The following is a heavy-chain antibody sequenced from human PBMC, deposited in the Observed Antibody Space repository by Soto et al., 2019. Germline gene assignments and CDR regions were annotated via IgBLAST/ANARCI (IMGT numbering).Heavy chain of an antibody. V-gene: IGHV3-21*01. CDR1: GFTVSSYS. CDR3: ARDLLAPYYYDSSGYHGAFDI. J-gene: IGHJ3*02. D-gene: IGHD3-22*01. CDR2: ISSSSSYI. Sequence: PGGSLRLSCAASGFTVSSYSKNWVRQAPGKGLEWVSSISSSSSYIYYADSVKGRFTISRDNAKNSLYLQMNSLRAEDTAVYYCARDLLAPYYYDSSGYHGAFDIWGHGTMVTVSS.